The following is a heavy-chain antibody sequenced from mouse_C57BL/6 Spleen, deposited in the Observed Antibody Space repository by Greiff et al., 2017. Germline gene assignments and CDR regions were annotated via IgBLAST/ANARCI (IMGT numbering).Heavy chain of an antibody. V-gene: IGHV1-69*01. CDR2: IDPSDSYT. Sequence: QVQLQQPGAELVMPGASVKLSCKASGYTFTSYWMHWVKQRPGQGLEWIGEIDPSDSYTNYNQKFKGKSTLTVDKSSSTAYMQLSSLTSEDSAVYYCLVVARAMDYWGQGTSVTVSS. CDR3: LVVARAMDY. CDR1: GYTFTSYW. J-gene: IGHJ4*01. D-gene: IGHD1-1*01.